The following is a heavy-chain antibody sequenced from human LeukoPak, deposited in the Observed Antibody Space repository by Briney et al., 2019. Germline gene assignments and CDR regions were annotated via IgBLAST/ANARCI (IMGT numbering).Heavy chain of an antibody. Sequence: GGSLRPSCAASGFTFSNYEMNWVRQAPGKGLEWVSYISSSGGTMYYADSVKGRFTISRDNAKNSLYLQMNNLRADDTAVYYCARGAVGNSWYGPFDPWGQGTLVTVSS. V-gene: IGHV3-48*03. CDR3: ARGAVGNSWYGPFDP. J-gene: IGHJ5*02. CDR1: GFTFSNYE. D-gene: IGHD6-13*01. CDR2: ISSSGGTM.